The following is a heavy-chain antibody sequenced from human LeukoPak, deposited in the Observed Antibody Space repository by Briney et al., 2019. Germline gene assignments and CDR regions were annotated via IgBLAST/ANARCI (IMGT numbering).Heavy chain of an antibody. V-gene: IGHV4-34*01. D-gene: IGHD3-16*02. CDR3: ARLRRGSYPWFDP. CDR2: INHSGST. CDR1: GGSFSGYY. Sequence: SETLSLTCAVYGGSFSGYYWSWIRQPPGKGLEWIGEINHSGSTNYNPSLKSRVTISVDTSKNQFSLKPSSVTAADTAVYYCARLRRGSYPWFDPWGQGTLVTVSS. J-gene: IGHJ5*02.